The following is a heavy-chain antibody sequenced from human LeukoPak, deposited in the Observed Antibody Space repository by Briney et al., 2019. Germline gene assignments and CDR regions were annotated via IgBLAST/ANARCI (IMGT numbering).Heavy chain of an antibody. CDR2: VYYSGST. CDR1: GGTISTSSYY. V-gene: IGHV4-39*07. J-gene: IGHJ4*02. D-gene: IGHD6-19*01. Sequence: SETLSLTCTVSGGTISTSSYYFAWIRQPPGKGLEWIGSVYYSGSTYYHPSLKSRVTISVDTSKNQFSLKLSSVTAADTAVYYCARVPLSGWYGPEDSDYWGQGTLVTVSS. CDR3: ARVPLSGWYGPEDSDY.